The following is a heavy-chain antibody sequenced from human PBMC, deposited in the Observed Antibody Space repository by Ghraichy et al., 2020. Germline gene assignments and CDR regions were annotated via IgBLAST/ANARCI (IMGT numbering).Heavy chain of an antibody. Sequence: SETLSLTCTVSGGSISSYYWSWIRQPPGKGLEWIGYIYYSGSTNYNPSLKSRVTISVDTSKNQFSLKLSSVTAADTAVYYCARAWSAGDSSGYYPYYYYGMDVWGQGTTVTVSS. CDR2: IYYSGST. J-gene: IGHJ6*02. V-gene: IGHV4-59*01. CDR1: GGSISSYY. D-gene: IGHD3-22*01. CDR3: ARAWSAGDSSGYYPYYYYGMDV.